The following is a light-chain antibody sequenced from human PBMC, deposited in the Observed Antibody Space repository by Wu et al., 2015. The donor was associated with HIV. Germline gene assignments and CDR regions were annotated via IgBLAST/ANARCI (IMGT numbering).Light chain of an antibody. CDR2: GAS. Sequence: EIVMTQSPATLSVSPGERATPSCRASQSVSSNLAWYQQKPGQAPRLLIYGASTRATGIPARFSGSGSGTEFTLTISSLLSEDFAVYYCQHYDNWRLTFGQGTKVELK. CDR1: QSVSSN. V-gene: IGKV3-15*01. CDR3: QHYDNWRLT. J-gene: IGKJ1*01.